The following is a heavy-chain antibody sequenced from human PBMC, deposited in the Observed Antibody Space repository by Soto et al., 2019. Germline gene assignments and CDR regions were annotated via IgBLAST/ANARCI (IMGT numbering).Heavy chain of an antibody. CDR1: GGSISSSSYY. V-gene: IGHV4-39*01. CDR3: ARWAAAGTKRGAYYSYGMDV. Sequence: QLQLQESGPGLVKPSETLSLTCTVSGGSISSSSYYWGWIRQPPGKGLEWIGSIYYSGSTYYNPSLKSRVTISVDTSKNQFSLKLSSVTAADTAVYYCARWAAAGTKRGAYYSYGMDVWGQGTTVTVSS. CDR2: IYYSGST. J-gene: IGHJ6*02. D-gene: IGHD6-13*01.